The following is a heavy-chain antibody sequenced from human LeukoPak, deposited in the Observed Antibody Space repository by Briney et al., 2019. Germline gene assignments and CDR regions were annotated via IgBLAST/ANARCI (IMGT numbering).Heavy chain of an antibody. D-gene: IGHD2-21*01. CDR3: AIGNDPYSPYDAFDI. V-gene: IGHV4-59*01. CDR1: GGSIRGYY. J-gene: IGHJ3*02. CDR2: IHYSGST. Sequence: SETLSLTCNVSGGSIRGYYWSWIRQPPGKGLEWIGYIHYSGSTNYNPSLKSRVTISVDTSKNQFSLRLSSVTAADTAVYYCAIGNDPYSPYDAFDIWGQGTMVTVSS.